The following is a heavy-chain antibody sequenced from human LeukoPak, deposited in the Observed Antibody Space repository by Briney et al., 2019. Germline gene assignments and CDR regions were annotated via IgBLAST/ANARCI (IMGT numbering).Heavy chain of an antibody. D-gene: IGHD2-15*01. CDR3: ARDSTPYCSGGSCYSAASDI. V-gene: IGHV3-30-3*01. CDR2: ISYDGSNK. Sequence: PGGSLRLSCAASGFTFSSYAMHWVRQAPGKGLEWVAVISYDGSNKYYADSVKGRFTISRDNSKNTLSLQMNSLRAEDTAVYYCARDSTPYCSGGSCYSAASDIWGQGTMVTVSS. J-gene: IGHJ3*02. CDR1: GFTFSSYA.